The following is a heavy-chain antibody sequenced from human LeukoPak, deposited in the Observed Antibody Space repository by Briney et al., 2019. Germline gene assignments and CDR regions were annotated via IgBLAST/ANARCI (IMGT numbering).Heavy chain of an antibody. CDR3: GRVSGQTWVTAVIDY. V-gene: IGHV3-72*01. CDR1: GFTFSNYK. D-gene: IGHD5-18*01. J-gene: IGHJ4*02. CDR2: TRNKANSYTT. Sequence: GGSLRLSCSASGFTFSNYKMNWVRQAPGKGLEWVGRTRNKANSYTTEYAASVKGRFTISRDDSKNSLYLQMNSLNSEDTALYYGGRVSGQTWVTAVIDYWGQGTLVTVSS.